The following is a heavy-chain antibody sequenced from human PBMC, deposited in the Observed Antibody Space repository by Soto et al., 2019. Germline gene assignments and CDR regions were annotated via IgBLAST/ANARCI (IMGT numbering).Heavy chain of an antibody. CDR3: ARRGLYDILTGYYLGGAYNWFDP. CDR2: INAGNGNT. J-gene: IGHJ5*02. Sequence: ASVKVSCKASGYTFTSYAMHWVRQAPGQRLEWMGWINAGNGNTKYSQKFQGRVTITSDTSASTAYMELRSLRSDDTAVYYCARRGLYDILTGYYLGGAYNWFDPWGQGTLVTVSS. V-gene: IGHV1-3*01. D-gene: IGHD3-9*01. CDR1: GYTFTSYA.